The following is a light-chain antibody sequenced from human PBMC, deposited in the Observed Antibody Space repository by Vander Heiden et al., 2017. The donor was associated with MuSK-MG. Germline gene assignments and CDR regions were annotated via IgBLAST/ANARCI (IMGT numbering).Light chain of an antibody. CDR3: QQYCSYSPT. CDR2: EAS. CDR1: QSISNW. V-gene: IGKV1-5*03. Sequence: DIQMTQSPSTLSASVGDRVTITCRASQSISNWLAWYQQKPGKASKLLIYEASNLESGVPSRFSGSGSGTEFTLTISSLQPDDFATYCCQQYCSYSPTFGQGTKVEIK. J-gene: IGKJ1*01.